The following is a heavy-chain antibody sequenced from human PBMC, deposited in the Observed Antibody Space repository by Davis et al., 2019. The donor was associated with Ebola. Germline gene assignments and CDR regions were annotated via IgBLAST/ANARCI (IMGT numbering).Heavy chain of an antibody. D-gene: IGHD6-19*01. V-gene: IGHV1-46*01. Sequence: ASVKVSCKAFGYTFTDYGINWVRQAPGQGLKWMGVINPSDLSTTYAQRFQGRATMTRDTSTSTVYMELSSLRSDDTAVYYCVTFLEQWLAYWGQGTLVTVSS. J-gene: IGHJ4*02. CDR2: INPSDLST. CDR3: VTFLEQWLAY. CDR1: GYTFTDYG.